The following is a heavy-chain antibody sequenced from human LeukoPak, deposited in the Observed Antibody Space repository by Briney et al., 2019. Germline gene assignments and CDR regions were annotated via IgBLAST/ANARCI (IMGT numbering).Heavy chain of an antibody. CDR2: INPNSGGT. J-gene: IGHJ5*02. V-gene: IGHV1-2*02. Sequence: ASVKVSCTASVYTFTRYYMHWVRQAPGQGLEWMGWINPNSGGTNYAQRFQGRVTMTRDTSISTAYMELSRLRSDDTAVYYCARGASGVYTVTTSWFDPWGQGTLVTVSS. CDR1: VYTFTRYY. CDR3: ARGASGVYTVTTSWFDP. D-gene: IGHD4-17*01.